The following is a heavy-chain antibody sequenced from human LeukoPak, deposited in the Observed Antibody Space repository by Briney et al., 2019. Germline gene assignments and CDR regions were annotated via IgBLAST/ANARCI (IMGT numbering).Heavy chain of an antibody. CDR1: GGSISSYY. CDR3: ARAWDSGSWYGP. J-gene: IGHJ5*02. Sequence: SETLSLTCTVSGGSISSYYWSWIRQPPGKGLEWIGYIYYSGSTNYNPSLKSRVTISVDTSKNQFSLKLSSVTAADTAVYYCARAWDSGSWYGPWGQGTLVTVSS. V-gene: IGHV4-59*01. CDR2: IYYSGST. D-gene: IGHD6-13*01.